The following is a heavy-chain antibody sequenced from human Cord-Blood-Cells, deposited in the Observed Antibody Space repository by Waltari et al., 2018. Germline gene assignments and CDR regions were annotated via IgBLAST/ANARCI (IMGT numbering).Heavy chain of an antibody. D-gene: IGHD3-22*01. CDR2: IYYSGST. J-gene: IGHJ4*02. CDR3: ARGRYYYDSSGLFDY. CDR1: GGSISSYY. V-gene: IGHV4-59*01. Sequence: QVQLQESGPGPVKTSETPSLTSTDSGGSISSYYWSWIRQPPGKGLEWIGYIYYSGSTNYNPSLKSRVTISVDTSKNQFSLKLSSVTAADTAVYYCARGRYYYDSSGLFDYWGQGTLVTVSS.